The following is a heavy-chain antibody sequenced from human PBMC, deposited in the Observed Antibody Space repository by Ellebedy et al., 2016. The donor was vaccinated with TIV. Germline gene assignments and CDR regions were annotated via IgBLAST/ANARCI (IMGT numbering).Heavy chain of an antibody. CDR1: GFTFSNYG. CDR2: LSLDGSDK. J-gene: IGHJ6*03. CDR3: ARDQVDGPYYYSYMAV. Sequence: GGSLRLSXAASGFTFSNYGMHWVRQAPGKGLEWVAALSLDGSDKFYADSVKGRFTISRDNFMNMLYLQMNSLTGEDTAVYYCARDQVDGPYYYSYMAVWGNGTTVTVSS. V-gene: IGHV3-30*03.